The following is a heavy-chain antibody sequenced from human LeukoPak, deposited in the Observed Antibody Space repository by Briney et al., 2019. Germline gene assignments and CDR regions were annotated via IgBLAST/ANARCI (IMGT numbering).Heavy chain of an antibody. Sequence: GGSLRLSCAASGFTFHDYAMHWVRQSPGKGLGWGSSITGDGRDTYYADSVKGRFPFSRYSTKNPLYLHMNMLKTEDTALYYCARSFRGFLESWFAPWGQGTLVTVSS. J-gene: IGHJ5*02. CDR1: GFTFHDYA. CDR3: ARSFRGFLESWFAP. CDR2: ITGDGRDT. D-gene: IGHD3-3*01. V-gene: IGHV3-43*02.